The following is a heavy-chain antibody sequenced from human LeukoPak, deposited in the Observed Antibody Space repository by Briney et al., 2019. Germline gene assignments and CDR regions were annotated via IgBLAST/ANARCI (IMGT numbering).Heavy chain of an antibody. CDR1: GDSISSSSYY. Sequence: SETLSLTCSGDSISSSSYYWGWIRQPPGKGLEWIGSIYYSGSTYYNPSLKSRVTISVDTSKNQFSLRLTSVTVADTAVYYCARARYANAWYAFDIWGHGTMVTVSS. CDR2: IYYSGST. CDR3: ARARYANAWYAFDI. D-gene: IGHD2-2*01. J-gene: IGHJ3*02. V-gene: IGHV4-39*07.